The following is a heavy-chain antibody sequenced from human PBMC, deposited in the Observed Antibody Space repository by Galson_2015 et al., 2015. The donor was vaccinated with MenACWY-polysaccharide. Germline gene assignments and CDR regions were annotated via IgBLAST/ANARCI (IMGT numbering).Heavy chain of an antibody. V-gene: IGHV3-7*01. D-gene: IGHD3-10*01. J-gene: IGHJ4*02. CDR1: GLTFSNFW. Sequence: CLRLSCAASGLTFSNFWMSSVRQAAGNELGWVASIRQDVSEKYLVASVKGRVDITRDNADNSLFLQMISFRAEDTAVYYCPRERWVRGVFFDQWGQGTLVTVSS. CDR2: IRQDVSEK. CDR3: PRERWVRGVFFDQ.